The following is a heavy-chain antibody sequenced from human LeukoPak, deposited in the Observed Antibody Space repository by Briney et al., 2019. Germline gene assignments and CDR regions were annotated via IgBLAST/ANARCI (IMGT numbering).Heavy chain of an antibody. Sequence: SETLSLTCTVSGGSISSGSYYWSWIRQPAGKGLEWIGRIYTSGSTDYNPSLKSRVTMSVDTSKNQFSLKLTSVTAADTAVYYCARAQSSSWYIDCWGQGTLVTVSS. CDR3: ARAQSSSWYIDC. D-gene: IGHD6-13*01. V-gene: IGHV4-61*02. J-gene: IGHJ4*02. CDR1: GGSISSGSYY. CDR2: IYTSGST.